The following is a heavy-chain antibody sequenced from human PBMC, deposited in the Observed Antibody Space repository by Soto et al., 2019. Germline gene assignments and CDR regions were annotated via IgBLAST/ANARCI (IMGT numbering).Heavy chain of an antibody. V-gene: IGHV3-7*05. Sequence: GGSLRLSCAASGFTFSSYWMSWVRQAPGKGLEWVANIKQDGSEKYYVDSVKGRFTISRDNAKNSLYLQMNSLRAEDTAVYYCARDPGGDYDYYYYGMDVWGQGTTVTVSS. CDR2: IKQDGSEK. D-gene: IGHD4-17*01. J-gene: IGHJ6*02. CDR3: ARDPGGDYDYYYYGMDV. CDR1: GFTFSSYW.